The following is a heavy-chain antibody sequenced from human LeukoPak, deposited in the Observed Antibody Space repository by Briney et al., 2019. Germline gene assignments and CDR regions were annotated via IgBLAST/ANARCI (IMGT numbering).Heavy chain of an antibody. Sequence: ASVKVSCKASGYTFTSYDINWVRQATGQGLEWMGWMNPNSGNTGYAQKFQGRVTMTSDTSISTAYMELSSLRSEDTAVYYCARDPTPCSGGSCYYNWFDPWGQGTLVTVSS. CDR2: MNPNSGNT. CDR1: GYTFTSYD. D-gene: IGHD2-15*01. J-gene: IGHJ5*02. CDR3: ARDPTPCSGGSCYYNWFDP. V-gene: IGHV1-8*01.